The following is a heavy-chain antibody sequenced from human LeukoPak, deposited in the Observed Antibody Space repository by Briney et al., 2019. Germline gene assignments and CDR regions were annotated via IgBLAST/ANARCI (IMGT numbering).Heavy chain of an antibody. J-gene: IGHJ2*01. CDR2: INPKSGDT. CDR3: GVHWGSGYYFDL. D-gene: IGHD7-27*01. CDR1: GYTFTDHY. Sequence: ASVKVSCKPSGYTFTDHYVHWVRQTPGQGLEWMGWINPKSGDTNYAQKFQGRVTMTRDTSIVTAYMELSSLTSDDTGVYYCGVHWGSGYYFDLWGRGILVTVSS. V-gene: IGHV1-2*02.